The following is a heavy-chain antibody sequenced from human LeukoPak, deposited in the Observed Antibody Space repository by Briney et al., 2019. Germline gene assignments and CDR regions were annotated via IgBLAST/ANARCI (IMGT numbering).Heavy chain of an antibody. D-gene: IGHD4-17*01. CDR1: GFTFSSYE. CDR2: ITSSGSTT. J-gene: IGHJ3*02. CDR3: ARARDYGDYEAAFDI. Sequence: GGSLRLSCAASGFTFSSYEMNWVRQAPGKGLEWVSYITSSGSTTHYADSVKGRFTISRDNAKNSLYLQMNSLRVEDTAVYYCARARDYGDYEAAFDIWGQGTMVTVSS. V-gene: IGHV3-48*03.